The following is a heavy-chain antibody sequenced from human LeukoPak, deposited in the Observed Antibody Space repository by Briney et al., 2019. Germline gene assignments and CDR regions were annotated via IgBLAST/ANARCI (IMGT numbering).Heavy chain of an antibody. CDR3: ARGPTIRYYYYYYYMDV. J-gene: IGHJ6*03. Sequence: SETLSLTCAVYGGSFSGYYWSWIRQPPGKGLEWIGKINHSGSTNYNPSLKSRVTISVDTSKNQFSLKLSSVTAADTAVYYCARGPTIRYYYYYYYMDVWGKGTTVTVSS. D-gene: IGHD1-26*01. V-gene: IGHV4-34*01. CDR2: INHSGST. CDR1: GGSFSGYY.